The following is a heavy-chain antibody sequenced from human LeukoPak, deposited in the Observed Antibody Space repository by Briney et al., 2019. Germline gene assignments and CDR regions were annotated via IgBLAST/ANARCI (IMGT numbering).Heavy chain of an antibody. V-gene: IGHV3-53*01. J-gene: IGHJ3*02. D-gene: IGHD1-26*01. CDR1: GFIVSSNY. CDR3: ARGGSYLSAFDI. CDR2: IYSGGST. Sequence: GGSLRLSCAASGFIVSSNYMSWVRQAPGKGLEWVSIIYSGGSTFYADSVKGGFTISRENSKNTLYLQMNSLRAEDTAVYYCARGGSYLSAFDIWGQGKMVTVSS.